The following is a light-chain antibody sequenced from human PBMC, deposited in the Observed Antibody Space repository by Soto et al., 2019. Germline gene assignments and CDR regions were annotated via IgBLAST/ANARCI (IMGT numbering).Light chain of an antibody. Sequence: EIVLTQSAGTLSLSAGERATLSCRASQSVSSNYLAWYQQKHGQAPKILIYGASSGDTGIPDRFSGSGSGTDCTLTISRLEPEDFEVDDCQQYGSQPRTFGQGTKVDIK. CDR1: QSVSSNY. CDR3: QQYGSQPRT. J-gene: IGKJ1*01. V-gene: IGKV3-20*01. CDR2: GAS.